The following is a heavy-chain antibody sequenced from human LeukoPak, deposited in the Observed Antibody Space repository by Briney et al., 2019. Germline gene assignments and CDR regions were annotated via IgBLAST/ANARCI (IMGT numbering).Heavy chain of an antibody. V-gene: IGHV1-18*01. CDR3: ARVGGYYFAPDY. Sequence: ASVKVSCKASGYTFSSYGISWVRQAPGQGLEWMGWISVYNGNTNFAQKVQGRVTMTTDTSTSTAYMDLWSLRSDDTAVYYCARVGGYYFAPDYWGQGTLVTVSS. D-gene: IGHD2-15*01. J-gene: IGHJ4*02. CDR1: GYTFSSYG. CDR2: ISVYNGNT.